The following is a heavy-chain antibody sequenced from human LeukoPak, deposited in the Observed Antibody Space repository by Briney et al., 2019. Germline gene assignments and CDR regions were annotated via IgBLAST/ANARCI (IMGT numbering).Heavy chain of an antibody. CDR2: INWSGGST. D-gene: IGHD2-2*01. Sequence: GGSLRLSCTASGFAFDEHGMSWVRQVPGKGLEWVSGINWSGGSTGYANPLRGRFTISRDNAKNSLYLQMDSLRAEDTALYYCARAPITSPFYFDYWGQGTLVTVSS. CDR1: GFAFDEHG. CDR3: ARAPITSPFYFDY. J-gene: IGHJ4*02. V-gene: IGHV3-20*04.